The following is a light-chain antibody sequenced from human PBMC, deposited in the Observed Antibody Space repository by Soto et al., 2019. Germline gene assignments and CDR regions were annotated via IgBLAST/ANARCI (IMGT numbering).Light chain of an antibody. CDR1: QSVSSTY. J-gene: IGKJ2*01. Sequence: EIVLTQSPGTLSLSPGERATLSCRASQSVSSTYLAWYQQNPGQAPRLLIYDASSRATGLPDRFSGSGSGTDFTRTISRLEPEDFAVYFCQQYGSSSYTFGQGTKLEIK. CDR3: QQYGSSSYT. CDR2: DAS. V-gene: IGKV3-20*01.